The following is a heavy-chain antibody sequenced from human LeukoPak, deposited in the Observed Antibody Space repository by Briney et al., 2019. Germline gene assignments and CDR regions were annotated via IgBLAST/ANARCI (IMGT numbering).Heavy chain of an antibody. CDR1: GGSISSYY. CDR3: ARAVSRYYDFWSGYNHFDY. D-gene: IGHD3-3*01. CDR2: IYTSGST. V-gene: IGHV4-4*07. Sequence: PSETLSLTCTVSGGSISSYYWSWIRQPAGKGLEWIGRIYTSGSTNYNPSLKSRVTMSVDTSKNQFSLKLSSVTAADTAVYYCARAVSRYYDFWSGYNHFDYWGQGTLVTVSS. J-gene: IGHJ4*02.